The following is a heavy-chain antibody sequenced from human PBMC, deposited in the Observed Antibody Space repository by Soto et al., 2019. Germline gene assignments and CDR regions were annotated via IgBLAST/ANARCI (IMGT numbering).Heavy chain of an antibody. CDR2: ISGSGFKK. CDR1: GFIFENFG. Sequence: QPGGSLRLSCAASGFIFENFGMSWVCQAPGKGLEWISSISGSGFKKYYADSVKGRFTISRDNSKSTVYLELNNLSAEDTAVYHCAKNQGVELVPLATVDWFDPWGQGSVVTVSS. J-gene: IGHJ5*02. D-gene: IGHD1-26*01. V-gene: IGHV3-23*01. CDR3: AKNQGVELVPLATVDWFDP.